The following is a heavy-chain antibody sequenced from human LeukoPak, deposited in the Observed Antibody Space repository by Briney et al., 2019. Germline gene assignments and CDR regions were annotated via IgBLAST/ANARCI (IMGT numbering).Heavy chain of an antibody. CDR2: IYYTGST. CDR3: ARHSRTVGSVGIDP. CDR1: GGSISSSGYY. J-gene: IGHJ5*02. Sequence: AETLSLTCTVSGGSISSSGYYWGWIRQPPGKGLEWIGNIYYTGSTYYNPSLKSRVTISVDTSKNQFSLKLSSVTAADTAVYYCARHSRTVGSVGIDPWGQGTLVSVCS. D-gene: IGHD4-23*01. V-gene: IGHV4-39*01.